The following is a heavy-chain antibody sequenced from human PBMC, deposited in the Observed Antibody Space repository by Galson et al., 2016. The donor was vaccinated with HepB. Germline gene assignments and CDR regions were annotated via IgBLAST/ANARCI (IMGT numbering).Heavy chain of an antibody. J-gene: IGHJ5*02. V-gene: IGHV4-34*01. CDR1: GGSFSGYY. CDR3: ARRGTYGSGSYWFDI. CDR2: INHSETT. D-gene: IGHD3-10*01. Sequence: SETLSLTCAVYGGSFSGYYWTWIRQPPGKGLEWIGEINHSETTKYNPSLKSRVTISVDRSKNQLSLRLNSVTAADTALYYCARRGTYGSGSYWFDIWGQGTLVTVS.